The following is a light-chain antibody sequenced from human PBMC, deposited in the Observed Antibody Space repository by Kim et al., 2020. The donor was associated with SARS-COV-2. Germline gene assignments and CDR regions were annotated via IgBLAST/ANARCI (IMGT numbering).Light chain of an antibody. CDR1: SSNIGNNY. CDR2: DNN. Sequence: QSVLTQPPSVSAAPGQKVTISCSGSSSNIGNNYVSWYQQLPGTAPKLLIYDNNKRPSGIPDRFSGSKSVTSATLGITGLQTGDEADYYCGTWDSSLSPWVFGGGTQLTVL. J-gene: IGLJ3*02. CDR3: GTWDSSLSPWV. V-gene: IGLV1-51*01.